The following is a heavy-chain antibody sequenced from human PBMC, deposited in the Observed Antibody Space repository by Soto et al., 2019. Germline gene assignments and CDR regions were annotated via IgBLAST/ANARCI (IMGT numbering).Heavy chain of an antibody. Sequence: PSETLSLTCTVSGASISSGGYYWSWIRQLSGKGLEWIGYIYNIGNSGTAYYNPSLESRVTISVDTSKNQFSLKLSSVTVADTAVYYCAGQPYNSRFDPWGQGTLVTVSS. D-gene: IGHD1-20*01. J-gene: IGHJ5*02. CDR1: GASISSGGYY. CDR3: AGQPYNSRFDP. V-gene: IGHV4-31*03. CDR2: IYNIGNSGTA.